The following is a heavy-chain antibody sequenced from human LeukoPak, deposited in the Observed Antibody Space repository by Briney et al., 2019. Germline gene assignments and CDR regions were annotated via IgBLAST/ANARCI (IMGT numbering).Heavy chain of an antibody. CDR2: ISYDGSNK. CDR3: AKADSYSSSWYCDY. V-gene: IGHV3-30*04. CDR1: GFSFSSYS. Sequence: GGSLRLSCAASGFSFSSYSIHWVRQAPGKGLGWVAVISYDGSNKYYADSVKGRFIISRDNSKNTLYLQMNSLRAEDTAVYYCAKADSYSSSWYCDYWGQGTLVTVSS. D-gene: IGHD6-13*01. J-gene: IGHJ4*02.